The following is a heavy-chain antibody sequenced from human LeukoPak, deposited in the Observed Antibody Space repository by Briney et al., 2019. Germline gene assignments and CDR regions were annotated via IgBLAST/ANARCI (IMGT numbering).Heavy chain of an antibody. J-gene: IGHJ6*03. CDR1: GFTFSSYE. V-gene: IGHV3-48*03. CDR2: IGSSGDTI. Sequence: GGSLRLSCAASGFTFSSYEMNWVRQAPGKGLEWVSYIGSSGDTIYYADSVRGRFSISRDNPKNSLYLQMNSLRAEDTAVYDCAKDYRYYGSGSHMDVWGKGTTVTISS. CDR3: AKDYRYYGSGSHMDV. D-gene: IGHD3-10*01.